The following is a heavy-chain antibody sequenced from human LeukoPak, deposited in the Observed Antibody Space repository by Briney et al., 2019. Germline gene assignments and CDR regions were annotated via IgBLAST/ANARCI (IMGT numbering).Heavy chain of an antibody. CDR3: AISRGGSYFFDY. Sequence: GASVTVSRKASGYTFTSYDINWVRQTAAQGREWMGWMNPNSGNTGYAQKFQGRVTMTRNTSISTAYMELSSLGSEDAAVYYWAISRGGSYFFDYWGQGTLVTVSS. CDR1: GYTFTSYD. CDR2: MNPNSGNT. J-gene: IGHJ4*02. V-gene: IGHV1-8*01. D-gene: IGHD1-26*01.